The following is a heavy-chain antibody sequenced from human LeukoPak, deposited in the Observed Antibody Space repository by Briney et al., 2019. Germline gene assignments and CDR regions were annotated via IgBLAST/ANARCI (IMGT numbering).Heavy chain of an antibody. CDR2: INPRDGGT. D-gene: IGHD2-15*01. V-gene: IGHV1-2*02. Sequence: GASVKVSCKGSGYTFTDYYPHWVRQAPGQGLEWVGYINPRDGGTSSPPNFRGRVTMTTDASSSTVYMELSRLTSDDTAIYYCAREGNGLLSKDLDYWGQGTLVTVSS. J-gene: IGHJ4*02. CDR3: AREGNGLLSKDLDY. CDR1: GYTFTDYY.